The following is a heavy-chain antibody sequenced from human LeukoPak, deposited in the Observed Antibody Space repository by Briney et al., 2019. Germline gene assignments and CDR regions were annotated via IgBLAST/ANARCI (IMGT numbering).Heavy chain of an antibody. V-gene: IGHV1-69*05. CDR2: INPIFGAA. D-gene: IGHD6-13*01. Sequence: SVKVSCKASGCTFTSYYIRWVRQAPGQGLEWMGWINPIFGAANYAQKFQGRVTITTDASTSTAYMGLSSLRSDDTAVYSCAPHNSSRWGNNWCETWGQGALVTVSS. J-gene: IGHJ5*02. CDR1: GCTFTSYY. CDR3: APHNSSRWGNNWCET.